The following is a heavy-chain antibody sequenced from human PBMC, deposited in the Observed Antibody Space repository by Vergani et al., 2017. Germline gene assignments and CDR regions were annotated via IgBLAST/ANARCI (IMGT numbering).Heavy chain of an antibody. D-gene: IGHD6-13*01. J-gene: IGHJ6*03. Sequence: QVQLVESGGGVVQPGRSLRLSCAASGFTFSSYGMHWVRQAPGKGLEWVAVIWYDGSNKYYADSVKGRFTISRDNSKNTLYLQMNSLRAEDTAVYYCAREAKEVAGTPAYYYYYMDVWGKGTTVTVSS. CDR2: IWYDGSNK. V-gene: IGHV3-33*01. CDR1: GFTFSSYG. CDR3: AREAKEVAGTPAYYYYYMDV.